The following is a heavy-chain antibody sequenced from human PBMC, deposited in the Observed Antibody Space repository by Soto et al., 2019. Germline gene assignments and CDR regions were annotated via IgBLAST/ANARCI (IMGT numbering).Heavy chain of an antibody. J-gene: IGHJ4*02. D-gene: IGHD3-22*01. CDR3: ARSYRGGFGSGYYPFDY. CDR1: GGSVSSGSYY. V-gene: IGHV4-61*01. CDR2: IYYSGST. Sequence: QVQLQESGPGLVKPSETLSLTCTVSGGSVSSGSYYWSWIRQPPGKGLEWIGYIYYSGSTNYNPPRKSRVTISVDTSKNQFSLKLSSVTAADTAVYYCARSYRGGFGSGYYPFDYWGQGTLVTVSS.